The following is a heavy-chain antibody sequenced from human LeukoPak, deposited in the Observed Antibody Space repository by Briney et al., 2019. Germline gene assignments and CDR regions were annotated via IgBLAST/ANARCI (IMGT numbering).Heavy chain of an antibody. D-gene: IGHD5-12*01. CDR1: GGSISSSSYY. CDR3: ARLSRLYTYSGYDTLKFDY. Sequence: SETLSLTCTVSGGSISSSSYYWGWIRQPPGKGLEWIGEINHSGSTNYNPSLKSRVTISVDTSKNQFSLKLSSVTAADTAVYYCARLSRLYTYSGYDTLKFDYWGQGTLVTVSS. J-gene: IGHJ4*02. V-gene: IGHV4-39*07. CDR2: INHSGST.